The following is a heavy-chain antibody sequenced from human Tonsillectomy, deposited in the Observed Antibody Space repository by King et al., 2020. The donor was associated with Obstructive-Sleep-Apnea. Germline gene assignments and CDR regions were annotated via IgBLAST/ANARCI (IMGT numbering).Heavy chain of an antibody. CDR3: AKALYCTGGSCYSLDYYGMDV. D-gene: IGHD2-15*01. J-gene: IGHJ6*02. CDR2: ISGSGGST. V-gene: IGHV3-23*04. CDR1: GFTFSRNA. Sequence: QLVQSGGGLVLPGGSLRLSCAASGFTFSRNAMSWVRQAPGKGLEWVSAISGSGGSTYYAESVKGRFTISRDNSKNTLYLQMNSLRAEDTAVYYCAKALYCTGGSCYSLDYYGMDVWGQGTTVTVSS.